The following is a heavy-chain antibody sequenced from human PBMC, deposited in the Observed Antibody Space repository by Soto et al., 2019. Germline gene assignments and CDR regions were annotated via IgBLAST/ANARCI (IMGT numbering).Heavy chain of an antibody. CDR2: VSQGGTESYMTEGETT. V-gene: IGHV4-59*01. Sequence: PSETLSLTCTVSGVSLDNFFWSWIRQTPGKGLEWIGYVSQGGTESYMTEGETTGYNPSLDSRATISLDLPKNQFSLTLTSVTAADTAVYYCASARPGYYYYMDVWGKGTTVTSP. J-gene: IGHJ6*03. CDR3: ASARPGYYYYMDV. CDR1: GVSLDNFF. D-gene: IGHD1-1*01.